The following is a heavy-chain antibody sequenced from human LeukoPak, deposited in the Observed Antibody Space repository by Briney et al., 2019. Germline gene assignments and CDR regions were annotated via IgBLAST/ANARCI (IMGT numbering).Heavy chain of an antibody. CDR1: GFPFTSYA. Sequence: GGSLRLSCAASGFPFTSYAMTWVRQAPGKGLEWVSAISGSGVTTYFADSVKGRFTISRDNAKNTLHLQMNSLRAEDTAVYYCARGARGSGTASDYWGQGTLVTVSS. CDR3: ARGARGSGTASDY. D-gene: IGHD3-10*01. V-gene: IGHV3-23*01. J-gene: IGHJ4*02. CDR2: ISGSGVTT.